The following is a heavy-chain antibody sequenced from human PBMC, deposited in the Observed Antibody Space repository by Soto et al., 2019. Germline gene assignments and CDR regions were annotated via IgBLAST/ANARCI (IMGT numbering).Heavy chain of an antibody. J-gene: IGHJ4*02. CDR2: IYYSGST. D-gene: IGHD6-13*01. CDR3: AFLRGYSSRWYFDY. CDR1: GGSISSYY. Sequence: PSETLSLTCTVSGGSISSYYWSWIRQPPGKGLEWIGYIYYSGSTNYNPSLKSRVTISVDTSKNQFSLKLSSVTAADTAVYYCAFLRGYSSRWYFDYWGQGTLVTVSS. V-gene: IGHV4-59*08.